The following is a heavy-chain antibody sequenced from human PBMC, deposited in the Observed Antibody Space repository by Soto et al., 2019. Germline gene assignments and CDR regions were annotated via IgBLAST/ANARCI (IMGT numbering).Heavy chain of an antibody. CDR1: GGTISNYA. V-gene: IGHV1-69*01. Sequence: QVQLVQSGAEVKKPGSSVKVSCKASGGTISNYAINWVRQAPGQGLEWMGGIIPMSATTNYAGRCQGRVTRTAGESTNTFYMKWSSLGYDDTAVSYCPTDKGGRRGYSGFDAFDYWGQGTLVTVSS. D-gene: IGHD5-12*01. CDR3: PTDKGGRRGYSGFDAFDY. CDR2: IIPMSATT. J-gene: IGHJ4*02.